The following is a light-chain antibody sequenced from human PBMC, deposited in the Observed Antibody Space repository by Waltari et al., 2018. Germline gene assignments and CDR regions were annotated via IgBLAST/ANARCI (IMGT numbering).Light chain of an antibody. CDR2: AAS. CDR3: HQYGSSPVT. J-gene: IGKJ2*01. CDR1: QSIGSS. V-gene: IGKV1-39*01. Sequence: DIQMTQSPSSLSASVGDRVIITCRASQSIGSSVNWYQQKPGTAPKLLIYAASSLQSGVPSRFSGSGSGTDFTLAISSLQPEDFVTYYCHQYGSSPVTFGQGTKLEIK.